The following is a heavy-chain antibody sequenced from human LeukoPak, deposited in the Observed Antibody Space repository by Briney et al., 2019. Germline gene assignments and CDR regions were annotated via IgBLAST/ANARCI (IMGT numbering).Heavy chain of an antibody. CDR3: ARGVEAADGYEYYYGMDV. J-gene: IGHJ6*02. V-gene: IGHV1-69*02. CDR2: IIPNLGIA. CDR1: GGTFSSYT. Sequence: SVKVSCKASGGTFSSYTISWVRQAPGQGLEWMGPIIPNLGIANYAQKFQGRVTITADKSTSTAYMQQSSIRSADTAVYYCARGVEAADGYEYYYGMDVWGQRTTVTVSS. D-gene: IGHD6-13*01.